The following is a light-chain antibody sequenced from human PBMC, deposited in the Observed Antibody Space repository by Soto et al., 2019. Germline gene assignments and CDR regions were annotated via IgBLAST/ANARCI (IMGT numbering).Light chain of an antibody. CDR3: CSYTSRSTYV. J-gene: IGLJ1*01. V-gene: IGLV2-14*03. CDR1: SSDIGGHDY. Sequence: QSALTQPASVSASPGQSITISCTGTSSDIGGHDYVSWYQHHPGKAPQLLIYDVRDRPSGVSSRFSGSKSGDTASLTISGLQAEDEADYYCCSYTSRSTYVFGAGTKVTV. CDR2: DVR.